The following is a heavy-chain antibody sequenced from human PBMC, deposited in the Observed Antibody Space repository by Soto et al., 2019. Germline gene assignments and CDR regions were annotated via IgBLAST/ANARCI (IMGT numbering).Heavy chain of an antibody. J-gene: IGHJ5*02. CDR1: SGSISSYY. Sequence: SETLSLTCTVSSGSISSYYWSWIRQSPGKGLEWIGYIYYTGSTNYNPSLKSRVTISVDTSKNQFSLRLSSVTAADTAVYYCARGGGGYCSSTNCYQWFDPWGQGTLVTVSS. CDR2: IYYTGST. D-gene: IGHD2-2*01. CDR3: ARGGGGYCSSTNCYQWFDP. V-gene: IGHV4-59*01.